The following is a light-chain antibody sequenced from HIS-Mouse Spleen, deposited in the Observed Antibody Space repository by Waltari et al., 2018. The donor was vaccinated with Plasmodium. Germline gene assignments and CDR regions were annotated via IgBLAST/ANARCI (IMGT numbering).Light chain of an antibody. CDR1: RSEVGGSYY. Sequence: QSALTQPPSASGSPGQSVTISCPGTRSEVGGSYYVSWYQQHPGKAPKLMIYEVSKRPSGVPDRFSGSKSGNTASLTVSGLQAEDEADYYCSSYAGSNNYVFGTGTKVTVL. J-gene: IGLJ1*01. CDR2: EVS. V-gene: IGLV2-8*01. CDR3: SSYAGSNNYV.